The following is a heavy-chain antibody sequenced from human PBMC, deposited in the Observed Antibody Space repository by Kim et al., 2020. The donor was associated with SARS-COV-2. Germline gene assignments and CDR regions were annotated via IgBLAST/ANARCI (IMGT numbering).Heavy chain of an antibody. Sequence: SKTLSLTCTASGGSISGYYWSWIRQPAGKGPEWIGHVYTSGSTQYNPSLRSRVTMSVDASKNQFSLKMSSVTAADTAVYYCARGGASSKYFDLWGRGTLVTVSS. CDR1: GGSISGYY. J-gene: IGHJ2*01. CDR2: VYTSGST. V-gene: IGHV4-4*07. D-gene: IGHD2-2*01. CDR3: ARGGASSKYFDL.